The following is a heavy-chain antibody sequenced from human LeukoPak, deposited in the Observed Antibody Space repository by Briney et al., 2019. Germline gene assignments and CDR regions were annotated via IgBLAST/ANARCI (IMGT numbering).Heavy chain of an antibody. J-gene: IGHJ5*02. CDR3: ARDVPYYGSGSPLPFDP. V-gene: IGHV1-69*04. D-gene: IGHD3-10*01. Sequence: SVKVSCKASGGTFSSYAISWVRQAPGQGLEWMGRIIPILGIANYAQKFQGRVTITADKSTSTAYMELSSLRSEDTAVYYCARDVPYYGSGSPLPFDPWGQGTLVTVSS. CDR2: IIPILGIA. CDR1: GGTFSSYA.